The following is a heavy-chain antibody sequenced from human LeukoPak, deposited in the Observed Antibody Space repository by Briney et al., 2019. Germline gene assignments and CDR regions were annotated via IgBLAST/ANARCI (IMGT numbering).Heavy chain of an antibody. CDR2: VGNTPNSDGT. D-gene: IGHD3-16*01. V-gene: IGHV3-72*01. CDR1: GFTFSDHY. J-gene: IGHJ4*02. Sequence: GGSLRLSCAASGFTFSDHYMDWVRQAPGRGLEWVSRVGNTPNSDGTYYAAPVKGRFTISRDDSKNSLYLHMDSLKTEDTAVYYCCRVHFGGAPAYWGRGTLVTVSS. CDR3: CRVHFGGAPAY.